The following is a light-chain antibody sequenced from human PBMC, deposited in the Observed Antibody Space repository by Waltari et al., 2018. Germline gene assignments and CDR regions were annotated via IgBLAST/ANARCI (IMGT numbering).Light chain of an antibody. V-gene: IGKV2-28*01. CDR2: LGS. CDR1: QCLMDTKGYND. CDR3: MQSLRSPVT. J-gene: IGKJ2*01. Sequence: EIVMTQSPLSLPVTPGETASISCRSSQCLMDTKGYNDLDWFLKKPGQTPQVLISLGSNRASGVPDSFSGRGSGTDFTLRISRVEAGDVAIYYCMQSLRSPVTFGQGTKLEIE.